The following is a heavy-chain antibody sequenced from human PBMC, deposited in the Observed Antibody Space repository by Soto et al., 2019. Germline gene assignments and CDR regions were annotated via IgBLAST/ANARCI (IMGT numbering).Heavy chain of an antibody. CDR2: ILYDGSKE. CDR1: GFSFNSHG. CDR3: AKDLALMADY. D-gene: IGHD3-16*01. Sequence: GGSLRLSCTASGFSFNSHGMDGVRQAPGKGLEWVARILYDGSKEYYADSVKGRFTISRDNSKNTLYLQMDSLRVEDTAVYYCAKDLALMADYWGQGTPVTVSS. V-gene: IGHV3-30*18. J-gene: IGHJ4*02.